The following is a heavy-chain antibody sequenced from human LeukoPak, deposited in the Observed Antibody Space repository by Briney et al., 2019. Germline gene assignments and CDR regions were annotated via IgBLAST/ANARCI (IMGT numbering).Heavy chain of an antibody. CDR2: INPNSGGT. Sequence: ASVKVSCKASGYTFTGYYMHWVRQAPGQGLEWMGWINPNSGGTNYAQKFQGRVTMTRDTSISTAYMELSRLRADDTAVYYCATYDFLRPRGAADIWGQGTMVTVSS. CDR3: ATYDFLRPRGAADI. J-gene: IGHJ3*02. D-gene: IGHD3-3*01. V-gene: IGHV1-2*02. CDR1: GYTFTGYY.